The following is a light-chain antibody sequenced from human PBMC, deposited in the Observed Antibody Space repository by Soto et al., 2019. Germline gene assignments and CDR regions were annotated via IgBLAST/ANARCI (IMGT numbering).Light chain of an antibody. V-gene: IGKV3-15*01. CDR1: QSVGRK. J-gene: IGKJ1*01. Sequence: EIEMTQSPATLSVSPGERATLSCRSSQSVGRKLAWYQQKPGQAPRLLIYDASNRAVGVTARFSGSGSGTEFTLTISSLQSEDVAVYHCHQYDIWPPWTFGQGTKVEI. CDR2: DAS. CDR3: HQYDIWPPWT.